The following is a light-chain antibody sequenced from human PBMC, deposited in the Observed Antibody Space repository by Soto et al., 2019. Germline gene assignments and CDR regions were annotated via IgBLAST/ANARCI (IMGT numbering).Light chain of an antibody. Sequence: QSALPQPASVSGSPGQSITLSCVGTSSEVGAYNYVSWYQQYPGKAPKLMIYEVSNRPSGVSNRFSGSKSGNTASLTISGLQAEDEADYYCSSYTSSSTLYVFGTGTKVTVL. CDR2: EVS. V-gene: IGLV2-14*01. CDR3: SSYTSSSTLYV. J-gene: IGLJ1*01. CDR1: SSEVGAYNY.